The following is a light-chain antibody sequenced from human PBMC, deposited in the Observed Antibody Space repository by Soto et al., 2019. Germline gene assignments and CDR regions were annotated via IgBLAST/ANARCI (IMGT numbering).Light chain of an antibody. J-gene: IGKJ1*01. Sequence: AIRMTQSPSSFSASTGDRVTITCRVSQGISSYLAWYQQKPGKAPKLLIYAASTLQSGVPSRFSGSGSGTDFTLTIGCLQSEDFATYYCQQYYSYPRTFGQGTKVEIK. CDR3: QQYYSYPRT. CDR2: AAS. CDR1: QGISSY. V-gene: IGKV1-8*01.